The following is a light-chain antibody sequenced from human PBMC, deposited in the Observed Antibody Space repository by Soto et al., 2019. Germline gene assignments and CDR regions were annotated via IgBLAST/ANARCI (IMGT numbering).Light chain of an antibody. Sequence: EIVLTQSPGTLSLSPGERATLSCRASQSVSGSSLAWYQQKPGQAPRLLIYGASNRATGIPDRLSGSGSGTDFTLTISRLEPEDFAVYYCQQYGSSGTFGQGTKVDI. CDR1: QSVSGSS. V-gene: IGKV3-20*01. J-gene: IGKJ1*01. CDR3: QQYGSSGT. CDR2: GAS.